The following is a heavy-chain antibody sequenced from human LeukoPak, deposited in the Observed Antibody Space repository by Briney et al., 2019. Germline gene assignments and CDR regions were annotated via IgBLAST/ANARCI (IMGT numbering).Heavy chain of an antibody. J-gene: IGHJ4*02. Sequence: SETLSLTCTVSGGSISGYFWTWIRQPAGKGLEWIGRIYSSGTAYYNPSLESRVTISLDTFNNQFSLEVTSVTAADTAVYYCARGTEKTRISGYYSFDHWGRGLLVTVSS. V-gene: IGHV4-4*07. CDR3: ARGTEKTRISGYYSFDH. CDR1: GGSISGYF. CDR2: IYSSGTA. D-gene: IGHD5-12*01.